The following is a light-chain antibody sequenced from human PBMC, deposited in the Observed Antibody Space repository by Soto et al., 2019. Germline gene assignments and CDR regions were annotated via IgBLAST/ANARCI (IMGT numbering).Light chain of an antibody. CDR1: QSLATN. V-gene: IGKV3-15*01. CDR3: QQYLDWPLT. Sequence: EIVMTQSPVTLSVSPGERVTLSCRASQSLATNLAWYQQKPGQTPRLVIYGISARASGIPGRFSGSGFGTDFTLTISSRQPEDAAVDYCQQYLDWPLTFGGGTKVEI. CDR2: GIS. J-gene: IGKJ4*01.